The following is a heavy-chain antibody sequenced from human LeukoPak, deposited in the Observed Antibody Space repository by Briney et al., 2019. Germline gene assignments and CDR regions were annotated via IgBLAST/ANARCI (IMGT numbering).Heavy chain of an antibody. CDR3: AKGSVAGYYDSSYYFDY. J-gene: IGHJ4*02. D-gene: IGHD3-22*01. Sequence: GGSLRLSCAASGFTFSSYAMSWVRQAPGKGLEWVSAISGSGGSTYYADSVKGRFTISRDNSKSTLYLQMNSLRAEDTAVYYCAKGSVAGYYDSSYYFDYWGQGTLVTVSS. CDR1: GFTFSSYA. CDR2: ISGSGGST. V-gene: IGHV3-23*01.